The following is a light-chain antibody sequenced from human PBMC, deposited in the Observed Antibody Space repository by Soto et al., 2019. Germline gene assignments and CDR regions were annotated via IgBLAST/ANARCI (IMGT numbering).Light chain of an antibody. Sequence: QSALAQPSSVSGSPGQSITISCTGTSTDVGGYNYVSWYQHHPGKGPKLIIYEVSTRPSGVSDRFSGSKSGNKASLIISNLEAEYESDYYCGSYTSTDTPFVFGTGTKVTVL. CDR3: GSYTSTDTPFV. V-gene: IGLV2-14*01. CDR1: STDVGGYNY. CDR2: EVS. J-gene: IGLJ1*01.